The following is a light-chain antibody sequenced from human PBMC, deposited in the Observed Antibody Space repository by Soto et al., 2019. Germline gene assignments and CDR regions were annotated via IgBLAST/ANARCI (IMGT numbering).Light chain of an antibody. CDR3: QQAISFPIT. CDR2: EAT. Sequence: DLQMTQSPASVSASVGDTVTITCRASQGLKFLAWYQQKPGKAPRLLIYEATNLHSGVPPRFSGSGSGTDFTLTISSLQPEDFATYFCQQAISFPITFGQGTRLE. CDR1: QGLKF. J-gene: IGKJ5*01. V-gene: IGKV1-12*01.